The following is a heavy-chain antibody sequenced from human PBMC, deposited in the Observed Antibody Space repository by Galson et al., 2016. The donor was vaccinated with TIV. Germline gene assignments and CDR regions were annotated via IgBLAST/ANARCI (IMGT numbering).Heavy chain of an antibody. CDR3: AGPVQGVGGSRGFDS. Sequence: SLRLSCAASGFSFSTTAMYWVRQAPGKGLEWVASISGRNTGTYFGDSVKGRFAISRDNSKNTVYLQMNNLRAEDTAVYYCAGPVQGVGGSRGFDSWGQGTLVTVSS. CDR2: ISGRNTGT. CDR1: GFSFSTTA. D-gene: IGHD3-16*01. J-gene: IGHJ4*02. V-gene: IGHV3-23*01.